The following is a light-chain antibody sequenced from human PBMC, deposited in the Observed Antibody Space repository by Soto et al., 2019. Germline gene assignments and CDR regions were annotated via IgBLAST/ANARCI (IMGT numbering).Light chain of an antibody. CDR3: QSYDSSLSAYV. CDR1: SSNIGAGYD. Sequence: QSVLTQPPSVSGAPGQRVTISCTGSSSNIGAGYDVHWYQQLPGTAPKLLIYGNSNRPSGVPDRFSGAKSGTSAFLAITGLQAEHEADYYCQSYDSSLSAYVFGTGTKVTVL. CDR2: GNS. J-gene: IGLJ1*01. V-gene: IGLV1-40*01.